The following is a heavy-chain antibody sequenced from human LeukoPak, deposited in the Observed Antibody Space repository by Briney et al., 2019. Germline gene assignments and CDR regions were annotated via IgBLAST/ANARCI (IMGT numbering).Heavy chain of an antibody. J-gene: IGHJ4*02. CDR1: GFTFSSYA. V-gene: IGHV3-23*01. Sequence: PGRSLRLSCAASGFTFSSYAMSWVRQAPGKGLEWVSAISGNGGNTYYADSVKGRFTISRDNSKNTLYLQMNSLRAEDTAVYYCAKENIAAQYTYSFWGQGTLVTVSS. CDR3: AKENIAAQYTYSF. CDR2: ISGNGGNT. D-gene: IGHD6-6*01.